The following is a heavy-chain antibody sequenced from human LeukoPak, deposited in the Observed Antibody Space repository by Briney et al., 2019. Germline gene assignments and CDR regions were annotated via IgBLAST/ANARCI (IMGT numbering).Heavy chain of an antibody. D-gene: IGHD2-21*02. Sequence: SGTLSLTCTVSGGSISSSSYYWGWLRQPPGKGLEWIGSIYYSGSPYYNPSLKSRVTISVDTSKNQFYLKLSTVTAANTAAYPCAGDRHIVVVTAIWDGWGKGTTVTVSS. CDR1: GGSISSSSYY. CDR2: IYYSGSP. V-gene: IGHV4-39*07. J-gene: IGHJ6*04. CDR3: AGDRHIVVVTAIWDG.